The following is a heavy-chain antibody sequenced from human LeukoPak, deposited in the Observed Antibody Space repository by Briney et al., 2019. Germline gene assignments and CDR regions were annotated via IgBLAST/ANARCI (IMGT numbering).Heavy chain of an antibody. J-gene: IGHJ5*02. CDR2: ISAYNKR. CDR3: ARVSAPPDYGDYVSENWFDP. CDR1: GYTFTSYG. Sequence: ASVKVSCKASGYTFTSYGINWVRQAPGQGLEWMGWISAYNKRNYAQKFQGRVTMTTDTSTSTAYMELRNLRSDDRAVYYCARVSAPPDYGDYVSENWFDPWGQGTLVTVSS. D-gene: IGHD4-17*01. V-gene: IGHV1-18*01.